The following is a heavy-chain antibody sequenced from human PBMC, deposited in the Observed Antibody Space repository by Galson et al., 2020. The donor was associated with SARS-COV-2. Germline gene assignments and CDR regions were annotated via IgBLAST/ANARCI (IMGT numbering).Heavy chain of an antibody. V-gene: IGHV3-30-3*01. Sequence: SCAASGFTFSSYVMHWVRQAPGKGLEWVAVISNDGSNEYYADSVKGRFTISRDNSKNTLYVQMKSLRVEDTAVYYCARAGDCSSTSCYKRFDPWGQGTLVTVSS. CDR2: ISNDGSNE. D-gene: IGHD2-2*02. CDR1: GFTFSSYV. J-gene: IGHJ5*02. CDR3: ARAGDCSSTSCYKRFDP.